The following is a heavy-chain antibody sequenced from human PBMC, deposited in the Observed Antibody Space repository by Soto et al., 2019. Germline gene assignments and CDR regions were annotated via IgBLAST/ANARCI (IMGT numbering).Heavy chain of an antibody. Sequence: QVQLQESGPGLVKPSQTLSLTCTVSGGSISSGDYYWSWIRQPPGKGLEWIGYIYYSGSTYYNPSLKSRVTISVDTSKNQISLKLSSVTAADTAVYYCARVVGTSGTALDYWGQGTLVTVSS. CDR3: ARVVGTSGTALDY. V-gene: IGHV4-30-4*01. CDR2: IYYSGST. D-gene: IGHD6-13*01. J-gene: IGHJ4*02. CDR1: GGSISSGDYY.